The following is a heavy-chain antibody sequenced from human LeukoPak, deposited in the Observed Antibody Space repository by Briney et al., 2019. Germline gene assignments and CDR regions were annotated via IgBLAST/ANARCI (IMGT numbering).Heavy chain of an antibody. CDR1: GDSISTSSYY. V-gene: IGHV4-39*01. Sequence: PSETLSLTCTVSGDSISTSSYYWGWIRQPPGKRLEWLGRIYYSGSTYYNPSLNSQLTISVDTSKNQFSLTLYSVTAADTAVFYCARSYYYDYRQIDYWGQGTLVTVSS. D-gene: IGHD3-22*01. J-gene: IGHJ4*02. CDR3: ARSYYYDYRQIDY. CDR2: IYYSGST.